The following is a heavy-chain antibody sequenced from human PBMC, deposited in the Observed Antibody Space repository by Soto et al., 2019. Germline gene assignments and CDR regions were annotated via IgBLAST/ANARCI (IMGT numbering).Heavy chain of an antibody. Sequence: SETLSLICTVWGGSISSYYWSWIRQPPGKCLEWIWYFYHSGGTFYNPSLKSRVSVSEDTPRNQFSMTLTSVTAAETAVYYCARDQRSSGYCPGPCFDSWGQGTLVPVYS. CDR2: FYHSGGT. CDR1: GGSISSYY. D-gene: IGHD3-22*01. V-gene: IGHV4-4*08. CDR3: ARDQRSSGYCPGPCFDS. J-gene: IGHJ4*02.